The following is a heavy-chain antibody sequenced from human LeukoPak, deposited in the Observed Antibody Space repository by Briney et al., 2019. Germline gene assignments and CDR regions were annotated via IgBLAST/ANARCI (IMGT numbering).Heavy chain of an antibody. D-gene: IGHD3-10*01. CDR1: GGSISSGGYS. V-gene: IGHV4-30-4*07. CDR2: IYYSGST. Sequence: PSETLSLTCAVSGGSISSGGYSWSWIRQPPGKGLEWIGYIYYSGSTYYNPSLKSRVTISVDTSKNQFSLKLSSVTAADTAVYYCARESTLHGSGSYYVYYDAFDIWGQGTMVTVSS. CDR3: ARESTLHGSGSYYVYYDAFDI. J-gene: IGHJ3*02.